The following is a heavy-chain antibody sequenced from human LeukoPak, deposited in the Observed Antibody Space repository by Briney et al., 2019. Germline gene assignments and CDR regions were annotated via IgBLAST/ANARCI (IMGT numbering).Heavy chain of an antibody. CDR3: AKGARADDY. V-gene: IGHV3-30*04. J-gene: IGHJ4*02. CDR1: GFTFTSYA. CDR2: ISYDGNNK. Sequence: AGGSLRFSCAASGFTFTSYAMHWVRQAPGKGLEWVAVISYDGNNKYYADSVKGRFTISRDNSKNTLYLQMSSLRAEDTAVYYCAKGARADDYWGQGAMVTVSS.